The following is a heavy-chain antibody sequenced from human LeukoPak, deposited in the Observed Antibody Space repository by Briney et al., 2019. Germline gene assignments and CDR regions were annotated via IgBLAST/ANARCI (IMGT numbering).Heavy chain of an antibody. CDR1: GYTFTAYY. CDR2: INPNSGGT. Sequence: ASVKVSCMASGYTFTAYYMHWMRQAPGQGLEWMGWINPNSGGTNYAQKYQGRVTMTRDTSISTAYMELSSLRSDDTAIYYCARDRSGSTWVYWGQGTPVTVSS. CDR3: ARDRSGSTWVY. J-gene: IGHJ4*02. D-gene: IGHD3-10*01. V-gene: IGHV1-2*02.